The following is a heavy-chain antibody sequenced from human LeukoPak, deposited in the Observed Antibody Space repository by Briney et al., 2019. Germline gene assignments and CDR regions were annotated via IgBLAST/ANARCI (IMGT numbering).Heavy chain of an antibody. CDR3: ARQSSGERPNFDY. Sequence: PSETLSLTCAVYGGSSSGYYWSWIRQPPGKGLEWIGEINHSGSTNYNPSLKSRVTISVDTSKNQFSLKLSSVTAADTAVYYCARQSSGERPNFDYWGQGTLVTVSS. CDR1: GGSSSGYY. CDR2: INHSGST. D-gene: IGHD6-25*01. V-gene: IGHV4-34*01. J-gene: IGHJ4*02.